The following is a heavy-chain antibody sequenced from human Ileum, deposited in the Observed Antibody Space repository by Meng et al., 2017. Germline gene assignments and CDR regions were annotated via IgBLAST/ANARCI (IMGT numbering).Heavy chain of an antibody. D-gene: IGHD2-15*01. J-gene: IGHJ4*02. CDR3: VRHGGKYFDS. CDR1: GGSIGSSLD. CDR2: IYLAGSP. V-gene: IGHV4-4*02. Sequence: QVPPRGAGAGVVEPSGTLSVSCTVSGGSIGSSLDWSWVRQSPGKGLEWIGQIYLAGSPNYNPSLESRVTISVDKSKNQFSLRLTSVTAADTAIFYCVRHGGKYFDSWGQGTLVTVSS.